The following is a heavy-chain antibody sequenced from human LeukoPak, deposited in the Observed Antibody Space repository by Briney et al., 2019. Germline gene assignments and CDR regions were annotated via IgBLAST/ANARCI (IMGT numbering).Heavy chain of an antibody. Sequence: ASVKVSCKASEYTFTDYYIHWVRQAPGQGLEWMGWINPNSGDTNYAQKFQGRVTMTRDMSTSTAYKELSRLRSDDTAVYYCARAGGYEFYYYYYYMDVWGKGTTVTVSS. CDR1: EYTFTDYY. V-gene: IGHV1-2*02. D-gene: IGHD5-12*01. J-gene: IGHJ6*03. CDR3: ARAGGYEFYYYYYYMDV. CDR2: INPNSGDT.